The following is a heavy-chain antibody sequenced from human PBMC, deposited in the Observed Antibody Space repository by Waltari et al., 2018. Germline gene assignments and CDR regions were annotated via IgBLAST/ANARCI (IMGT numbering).Heavy chain of an antibody. V-gene: IGHV3-48*01. CDR2: INPSSSTI. J-gene: IGHJ2*01. CDR3: ASLNWYFDL. Sequence: EVQLVESGGGLVQPGGSLRRSCAASGFTFSYYSLNWVRQSPGKGLKWVSHINPSSSTIYYADSVKCRFTISRDNAKNSLYMQMNSLRAEDTAVYYCASLNWYFDLWGRGTLVTVSS. CDR1: GFTFSYYS.